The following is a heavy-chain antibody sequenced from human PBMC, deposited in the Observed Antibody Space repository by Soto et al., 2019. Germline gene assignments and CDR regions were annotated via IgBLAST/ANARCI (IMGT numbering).Heavy chain of an antibody. CDR3: AREGSTVIFNWFDP. Sequence: GGSLRLSCAASGFTFSDYYMSWIRQAPGKGLEWVSYISSSGSTIYYADSVKGRFTISRDNAKNSLYLQMNSLRAEDTAVYYCAREGSTVIFNWFDPWGQGTLVTVSS. CDR1: GFTFSDYY. J-gene: IGHJ5*02. D-gene: IGHD4-17*01. CDR2: ISSSGSTI. V-gene: IGHV3-11*01.